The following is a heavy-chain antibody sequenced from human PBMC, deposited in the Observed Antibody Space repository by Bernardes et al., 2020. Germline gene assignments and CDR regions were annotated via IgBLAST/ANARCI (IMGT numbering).Heavy chain of an antibody. D-gene: IGHD5-18*01. CDR3: ARVTVWAAMDVV. CDR1: GGSFSGYY. CDR2: INHSGST. Sequence: SETLSLTCAVYGGSFSGYYWSWIRQPPGKGLEWIGEINHSGSTNYNPSLKSRVTISVDTSKNQFSLKLSSVTAADTAVYYCARVTVWAAMDVVWGQGTLVTVSS. J-gene: IGHJ4*02. V-gene: IGHV4-34*01.